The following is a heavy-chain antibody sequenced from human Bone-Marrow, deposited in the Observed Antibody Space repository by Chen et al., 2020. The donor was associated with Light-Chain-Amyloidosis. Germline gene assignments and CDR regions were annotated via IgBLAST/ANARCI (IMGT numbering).Heavy chain of an antibody. J-gene: IGHJ1*01. CDR3: ARGPPYYDFWSGYYTRCFQH. CDR2: INHSGST. D-gene: IGHD3-3*01. CDR1: GGSFSGYY. Sequence: QVQLQQWGAGLLKPSETLSLTCAVYGGSFSGYYWSWIRQPPGKGLEWIGEINHSGSTNYNPSLKSRVTISVDTSKNQFSLKLSSVTAADTAVYYCARGPPYYDFWSGYYTRCFQHWGQGTLVTVSS. V-gene: IGHV4-34*01.